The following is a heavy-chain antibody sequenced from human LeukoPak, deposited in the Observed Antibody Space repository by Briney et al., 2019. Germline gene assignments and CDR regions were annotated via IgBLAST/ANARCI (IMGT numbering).Heavy chain of an antibody. J-gene: IGHJ4*02. CDR1: GFPFSSYA. CDR2: ISYDGSNK. CDR3: AKDWLARGAAGTTFDY. Sequence: HPGGSLRLSCAASGFPFSSYAMHWVRQAPGKGLEWVALISYDGSNKYYADSVKGRFTISRDNSKNSLYLQMNSLRAEDTALYYCAKDWLARGAAGTTFDYWGQGTLVTVSS. D-gene: IGHD6-13*01. V-gene: IGHV3-30*04.